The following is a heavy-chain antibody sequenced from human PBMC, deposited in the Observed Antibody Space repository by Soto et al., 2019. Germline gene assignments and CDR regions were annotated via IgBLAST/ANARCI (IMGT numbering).Heavy chain of an antibody. V-gene: IGHV3-30-3*01. CDR1: GFTFSSYA. CDR3: ARDAAYYDSSGYYAGNYFDY. CDR2: ISYDGSNK. D-gene: IGHD3-22*01. Sequence: QVQLVESGGGVVQPGRSLRLSCAASGFTFSSYAMHWVRQAPGKGLEWVAVISYDGSNKYYADSVKGRFTISRDNSKNTLYLQMNSLRAEDTAVYYCARDAAYYDSSGYYAGNYFDYWGQGTLVTVSS. J-gene: IGHJ4*02.